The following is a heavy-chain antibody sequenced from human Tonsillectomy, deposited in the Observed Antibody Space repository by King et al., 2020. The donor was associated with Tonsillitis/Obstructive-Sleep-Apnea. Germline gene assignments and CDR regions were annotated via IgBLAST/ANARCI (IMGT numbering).Heavy chain of an antibody. CDR1: GYTFTSYG. CDR3: ARVKYGSRGYYEGFAY. D-gene: IGHD3-22*01. CDR2: ISAYNGDT. Sequence: QLVQSGAEVKKPGASAKVSCKASGYTFTSYGISWVRQAPGQGLEWMGWISAYNGDTKYAQNLQGRVTMTTDTSTSTAYMELGSLRSDDTALYYCARVKYGSRGYYEGFAYWGQGTLVTVSS. V-gene: IGHV1-18*01. J-gene: IGHJ4*02.